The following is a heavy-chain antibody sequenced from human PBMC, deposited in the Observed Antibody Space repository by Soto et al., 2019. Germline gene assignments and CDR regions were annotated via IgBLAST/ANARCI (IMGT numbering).Heavy chain of an antibody. CDR1: GGSINTYY. D-gene: IGHD2-15*01. Sequence: QVQLQESGPGLVKPSETLSLSCTVSGGSINTYYWNWIRQAAGKGLEWIGRIYSSGATNYNPSLKSRVTMSTDTSTNHFSLRLSSLTTADTAVYYCAREHKVVNDFEFWGQGILVTVSS. V-gene: IGHV4-4*07. CDR3: AREHKVVNDFEF. CDR2: IYSSGAT. J-gene: IGHJ4*02.